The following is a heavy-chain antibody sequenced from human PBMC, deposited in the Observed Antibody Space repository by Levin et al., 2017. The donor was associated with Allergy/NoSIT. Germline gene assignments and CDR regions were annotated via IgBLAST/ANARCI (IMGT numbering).Heavy chain of an antibody. Sequence: GESLKISCKGSGHSFNIYWIGWVSQMPGKGLEWMGIIYPDDSDTRYSPSFQGQVTISVDKSSSTAYLQWSSLKASDTAMYYCARQNYYYDSSGYYGYFDYWGQGTLVTVSS. CDR3: ARQNYYYDSSGYYGYFDY. J-gene: IGHJ4*02. D-gene: IGHD3-22*01. V-gene: IGHV5-51*01. CDR2: IYPDDSDT. CDR1: GHSFNIYW.